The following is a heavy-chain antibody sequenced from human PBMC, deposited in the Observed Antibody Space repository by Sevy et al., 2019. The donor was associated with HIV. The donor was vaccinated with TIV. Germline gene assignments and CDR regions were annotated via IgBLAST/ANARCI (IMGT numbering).Heavy chain of an antibody. J-gene: IGHJ4*02. Sequence: GGSLRLSCAASGFTVSSNYMSWVRQAPGKGLEWVSVIYSGGSTYYADSVKGRFTISRDNSKNTLYLQMNSLRAEDTAVYYCARAQAGPSRMITFGRVIGEFDYWGQGTLVTVSS. CDR1: GFTVSSNY. CDR3: ARAQAGPSRMITFGRVIGEFDY. D-gene: IGHD3-16*02. CDR2: IYSGGST. V-gene: IGHV3-53*01.